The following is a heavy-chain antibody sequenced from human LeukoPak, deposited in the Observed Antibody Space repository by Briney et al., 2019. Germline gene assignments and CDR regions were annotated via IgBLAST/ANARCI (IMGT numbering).Heavy chain of an antibody. V-gene: IGHV3-43*02. CDR2: ISGDGGST. CDR3: AKAALRGVVRRKFYFDY. D-gene: IGHD2-21*01. Sequence: PGGSLRLSCAASGFTFDDYAMHWVRQAPGKCLEWVSLISGDGGSTYYADSVKGRFTISRDNSKNSLYLQMNSLRTEDTALYYCAKAALRGVVRRKFYFDYWGQGTLVTVSS. J-gene: IGHJ4*02. CDR1: GFTFDDYA.